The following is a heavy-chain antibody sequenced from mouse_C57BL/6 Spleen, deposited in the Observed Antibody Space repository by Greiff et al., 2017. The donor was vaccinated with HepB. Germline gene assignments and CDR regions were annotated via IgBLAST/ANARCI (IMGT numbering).Heavy chain of an antibody. D-gene: IGHD1-1*01. V-gene: IGHV1-26*01. CDR3: ARDYGRGDY. J-gene: IGHJ4*01. CDR2: INPNNGGT. CDR1: GYTFTDYY. Sequence: VQLQQSGPELVKPGASVKISCKASGYTFTDYYMNWVKQSHGKSLEWIGDINPNNGGTSYNQKFKGKATLTVDKSSSTAYMELRSLTSEDSAVYYCARDYGRGDYWGQGTSVTVSS.